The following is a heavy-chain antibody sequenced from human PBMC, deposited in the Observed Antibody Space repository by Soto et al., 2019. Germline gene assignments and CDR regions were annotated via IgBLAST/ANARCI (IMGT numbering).Heavy chain of an antibody. Sequence: QVQLMQSGAEVKKPGSSVKVSCKASGGTFSSYAISWVRQAPGQGLEWMGGIIPIFGTANYAQKFQGRVTITADESTSTAYMELSSLRSEDTAVYYCARVGYYGSGSYRGYYYYGMDVWGQGTTVTVSS. D-gene: IGHD3-10*01. V-gene: IGHV1-69*12. CDR1: GGTFSSYA. CDR3: ARVGYYGSGSYRGYYYYGMDV. CDR2: IIPIFGTA. J-gene: IGHJ6*02.